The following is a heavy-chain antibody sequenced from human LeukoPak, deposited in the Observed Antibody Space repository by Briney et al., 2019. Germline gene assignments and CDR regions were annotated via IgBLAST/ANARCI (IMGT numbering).Heavy chain of an antibody. CDR3: ATGKAAAGVDDY. D-gene: IGHD6-13*01. J-gene: IGHJ4*02. CDR1: GYSISSGYY. V-gene: IGHV4-38-2*01. Sequence: SETLSLTCAVSGYSISSGYYWGWIRQPPGKGLEWIGSIYHSGSTYYNPSLKSRVTISVDTSKNQFSLKLSSVTAADTAVYYCATGKAAAGVDDYWGQGTLVTVSS. CDR2: IYHSGST.